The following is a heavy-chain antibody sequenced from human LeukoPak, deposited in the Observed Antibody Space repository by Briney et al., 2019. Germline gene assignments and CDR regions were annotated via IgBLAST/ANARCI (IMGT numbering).Heavy chain of an antibody. D-gene: IGHD3-10*02. CDR1: GFTFRSYW. J-gene: IGHJ6*04. CDR3: AELGITMIGGV. CDR2: IKQDGSEV. V-gene: IGHV3-7*01. Sequence: GGSLRLSCAASGFTFRSYWMDWVRQAPGKGLEWVANIKQDGSEVYYVDSVKGRFTISRDNTKNSLFLHMSSLRAEDTAVYFCAELGITMIGGVWGKGTTVTISS.